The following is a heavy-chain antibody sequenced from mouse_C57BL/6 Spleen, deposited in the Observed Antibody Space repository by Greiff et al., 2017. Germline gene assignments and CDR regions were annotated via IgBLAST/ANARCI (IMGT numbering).Heavy chain of an antibody. D-gene: IGHD1-1*02. CDR2: IWSGGST. V-gene: IGHV2-4*01. CDR3: AKNLGVARAMDY. J-gene: IGHJ4*01. Sequence: QVQLKESGPGLVQPSQSLSITCTVSGFSLTSYGVHWVRQPPGKGLEWLGVIWSGGSTDYNAAFISRLSISKDNSKSQVFFKMNSLQADDTAIYYCAKNLGVARAMDYWGQGTSVTVSS. CDR1: GFSLTSYG.